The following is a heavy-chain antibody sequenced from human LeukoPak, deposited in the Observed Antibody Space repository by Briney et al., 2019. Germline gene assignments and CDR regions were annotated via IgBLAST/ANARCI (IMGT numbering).Heavy chain of an antibody. CDR1: GYSFTNYW. Sequence: GESLKISCKGSGYSFTNYWIGWVRQMPGKGLEWMGIIYPGDSDTRYSPFFQGQVTISADKSISTAYLQWSSLKASDTAMYYCARTTSEYSYGHFDYWGQGTLVTVSS. CDR2: IYPGDSDT. CDR3: ARTTSEYSYGHFDY. D-gene: IGHD5-18*01. V-gene: IGHV5-51*01. J-gene: IGHJ4*02.